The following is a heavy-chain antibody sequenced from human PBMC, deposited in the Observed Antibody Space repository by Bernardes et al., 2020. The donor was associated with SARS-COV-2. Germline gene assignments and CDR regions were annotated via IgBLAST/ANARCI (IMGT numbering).Heavy chain of an antibody. CDR3: ARGPITIFGVVDGAFDI. Sequence: SETLSLTCTVSGGSISSGGYYWSWIRQHPGKGLEWIGYIYYSGSTYYNPSLKSRVTISVDTSKNQFSLKLSSVTAADTAVYYCARGPITIFGVVDGAFDIWGQGTMVTVSS. D-gene: IGHD3-3*01. J-gene: IGHJ3*02. V-gene: IGHV4-31*03. CDR2: IYYSGST. CDR1: GGSISSGGYY.